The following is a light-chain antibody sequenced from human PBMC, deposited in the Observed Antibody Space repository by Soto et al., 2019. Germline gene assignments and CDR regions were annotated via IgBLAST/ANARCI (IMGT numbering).Light chain of an antibody. CDR3: HQYSNTFRT. J-gene: IGKJ1*01. CDR2: GAS. V-gene: IGKV3-15*01. CDR1: QSVSSN. Sequence: EIVLTQSPATLAVSPWESATLSCRASQSVSSNLAWYQQKPVQAPRLLIYGASTRATGSPARFSGSGSGTEFTLTISNLQAEDSAVYHCHQYSNTFRTFGQGTKV.